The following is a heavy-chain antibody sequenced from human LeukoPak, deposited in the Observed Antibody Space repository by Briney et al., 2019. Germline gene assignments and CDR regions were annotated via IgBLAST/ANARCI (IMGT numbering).Heavy chain of an antibody. J-gene: IGHJ6*02. D-gene: IGHD1-1*01. CDR3: AKDKGWGYSAYDFYGMDV. V-gene: IGHV3-30*18. Sequence: GGSLRLSCAASGFNFSSYGMHWVRQAPGKRLEWLAVISYDGTNQHYADSVKGRFTISRDSSKNTLYLQMNSLRAEDTAIYYCAKDKGWGYSAYDFYGMDVWGQGTTVTVSS. CDR1: GFNFSSYG. CDR2: ISYDGTNQ.